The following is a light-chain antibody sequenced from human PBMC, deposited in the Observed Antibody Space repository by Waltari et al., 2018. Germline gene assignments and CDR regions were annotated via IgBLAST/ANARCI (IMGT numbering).Light chain of an antibody. Sequence: EIVLPQSPGTLSLSPGERATLSCRASQSVTSHYLAWYHQKPGQAPRLLMYSASSRATGIPDRFSGSGSGTDFTLTISRLEPEDFAVYYCQQYARSPLTFGGGTKVEIK. CDR3: QQYARSPLT. V-gene: IGKV3-20*01. CDR2: SAS. CDR1: QSVTSHY. J-gene: IGKJ4*01.